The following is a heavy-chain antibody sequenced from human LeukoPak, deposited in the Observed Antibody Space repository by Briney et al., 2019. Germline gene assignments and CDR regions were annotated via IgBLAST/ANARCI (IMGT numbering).Heavy chain of an antibody. CDR1: GGSISSGGYS. D-gene: IGHD4-17*01. Sequence: SQTLSLTCAVSGGSISSGGYSWSWIRQPPEKGLEWIGYIYHSGSTYYNPSLKSRVTISVDRSKNQFSLKLSSVTAADTAVYYCARGGPNYGDYGWFDPWGQGTLVTVSS. V-gene: IGHV4-30-2*01. CDR3: ARGGPNYGDYGWFDP. CDR2: IYHSGST. J-gene: IGHJ5*02.